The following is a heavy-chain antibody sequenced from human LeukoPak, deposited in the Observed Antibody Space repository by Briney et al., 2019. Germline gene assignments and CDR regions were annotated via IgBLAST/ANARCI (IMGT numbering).Heavy chain of an antibody. V-gene: IGHV3-74*03. Sequence: PGGSLRLSCAASGFTFSPYWMHWVRQAPGKGLVWVSHMNADGSRTTYADSVKGRFTISRDNAKNTLYLQMNSLRVEDTAVYYCARDRGAPDAFDIWGQGTRVTVSS. CDR1: GFTFSPYW. CDR2: MNADGSRT. D-gene: IGHD3-10*01. J-gene: IGHJ3*02. CDR3: ARDRGAPDAFDI.